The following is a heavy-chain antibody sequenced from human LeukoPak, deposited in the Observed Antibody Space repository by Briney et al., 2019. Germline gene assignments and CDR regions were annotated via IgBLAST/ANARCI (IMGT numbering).Heavy chain of an antibody. CDR3: ARHAHVYSSLKKFDP. V-gene: IGHV4-59*08. J-gene: IGHJ5*02. Sequence: SETLSLTCTVSGGSFNTYYWSWIRQPPGKGLEWIGYIYDSGSTSYTPSLESRVTMSVDTSKNQFSLKLSSVTAADTAVYYCARHAHVYSSLKKFDPWGQGTLVTVSS. D-gene: IGHD6-6*01. CDR1: GGSFNTYY. CDR2: IYDSGST.